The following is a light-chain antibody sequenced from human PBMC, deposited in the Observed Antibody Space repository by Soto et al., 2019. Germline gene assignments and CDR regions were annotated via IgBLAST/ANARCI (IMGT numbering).Light chain of an antibody. J-gene: IGLJ2*01. V-gene: IGLV2-23*01. CDR2: EGS. Sequence: QSALTQPASVSGFPGQSITISCTGTSSDVGSYNLVSWYQQHPGKAPKLMIYEGSKRPSGVSNRFSGSKSGNTASLTISGLHAEDEADYYCCSYAGSSTFVVFGGGTKVTVL. CDR3: CSYAGSSTFVV. CDR1: SSDVGSYNL.